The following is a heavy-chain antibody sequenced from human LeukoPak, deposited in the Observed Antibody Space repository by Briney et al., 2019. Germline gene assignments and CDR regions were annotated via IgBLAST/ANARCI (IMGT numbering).Heavy chain of an antibody. CDR1: GFTVSSSY. CDR3: ATIAAAGTVLDY. V-gene: IGHV3-9*01. D-gene: IGHD6-13*01. CDR2: ISWNSGSI. Sequence: GGSLRLSCAASGFTVSSSYMSWVRQAPGKGLEWVSGISWNSGSIGYADSAKGRFTISRDNAKNSLYLQMNSLRAEDTALYYCATIAAAGTVLDYWGQGTLVTVSS. J-gene: IGHJ4*02.